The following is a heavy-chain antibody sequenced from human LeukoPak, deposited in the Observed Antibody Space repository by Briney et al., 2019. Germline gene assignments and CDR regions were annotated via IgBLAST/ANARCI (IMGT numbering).Heavy chain of an antibody. D-gene: IGHD4-17*01. V-gene: IGHV5-51*01. Sequence: GESLKISCKGSGYSFTSYWIGWVRQMPGKGLEWMGIIYPGDSDTRYSPSFQGQVTISADKSISTAYLKLSSLKASDTAMYYCARHGTYGDYDLGYWGQGTLVTVSS. CDR3: ARHGTYGDYDLGY. J-gene: IGHJ4*02. CDR2: IYPGDSDT. CDR1: GYSFTSYW.